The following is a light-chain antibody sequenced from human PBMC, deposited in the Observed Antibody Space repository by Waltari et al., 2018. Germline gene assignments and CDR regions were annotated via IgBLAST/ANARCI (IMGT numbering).Light chain of an antibody. CDR1: ALPKQY. J-gene: IGLJ2*01. CDR3: QSADSSGTPVV. V-gene: IGLV3-25*03. Sequence: SYELTQPPSVSVSPGQTARITCSGDALPKQYAYWYQQKPGQAPVLVIYTDRERPSGVPERFSGSSSGTTVTLTISGVQAEDEADYYCQSADSSGTPVVFGGGTKLTVL. CDR2: TDR.